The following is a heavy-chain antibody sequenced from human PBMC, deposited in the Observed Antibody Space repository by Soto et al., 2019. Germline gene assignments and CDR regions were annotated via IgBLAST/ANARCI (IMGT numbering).Heavy chain of an antibody. Sequence: SETLSLTCTVSGGSISSYYWSWIRQPPGKGLEWIGYIYYSGSTNYNPSLKSRVTISVDTSKNQFSLKLSSVTAADTAVYYCARGKYYYGSGSYYRNYYYYGMDVWGQGTTVTVSS. V-gene: IGHV4-59*01. CDR1: GGSISSYY. J-gene: IGHJ6*02. CDR2: IYYSGST. CDR3: ARGKYYYGSGSYYRNYYYYGMDV. D-gene: IGHD3-10*01.